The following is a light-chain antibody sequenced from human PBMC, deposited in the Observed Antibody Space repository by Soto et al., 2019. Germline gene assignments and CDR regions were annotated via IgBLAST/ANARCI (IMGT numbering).Light chain of an antibody. CDR1: RSNIGSNF. J-gene: IGLJ2*01. V-gene: IGLV1-44*01. CDR2: NSD. Sequence: QSVLTQPPSASGTPGQRVTISCSGSRSNIGSNFVNWYQQLPGTAPKLLVHNSDQRPSGVLDRFSGSKSDTSASLAISGLQSDDEADCYCSAWDDDLSGRIFGGGTKLTVL. CDR3: SAWDDDLSGRI.